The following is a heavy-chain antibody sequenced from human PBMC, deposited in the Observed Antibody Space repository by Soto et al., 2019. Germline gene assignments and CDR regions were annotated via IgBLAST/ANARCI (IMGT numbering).Heavy chain of an antibody. CDR3: ARDEDYYGSGTYYNYGMDV. Sequence: PGGSLRLSCATTGFSVNNNDVSWVRQAPGKGLEWVSLIYSSGSIKYADSVKGRFTISRDNTKNTLYLQMNSLRAEDTAVYYCARDEDYYGSGTYYNYGMDVWGQGTTVTVSS. J-gene: IGHJ6*02. CDR2: IYSSGSI. CDR1: GFSVNNND. D-gene: IGHD3-10*01. V-gene: IGHV3-66*01.